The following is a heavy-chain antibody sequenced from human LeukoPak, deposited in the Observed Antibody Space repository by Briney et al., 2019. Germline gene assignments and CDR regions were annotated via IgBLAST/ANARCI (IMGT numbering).Heavy chain of an antibody. CDR1: GFTFNNYA. V-gene: IGHV3-30-3*01. CDR2: ISYDGSNK. J-gene: IGHJ6*02. CDR3: AKGAHYDTLTGYYPHYNYYGMDV. D-gene: IGHD3-9*01. Sequence: GGSLRLSCAASGFTFNNYAMHWVRQAPGKGLEWVAVISYDGSNKYYADSVKGRFTIPRDNSKNTLYLQMNSLRAEDTAVYYCAKGAHYDTLTGYYPHYNYYGMDVWGQGTTVTVSS.